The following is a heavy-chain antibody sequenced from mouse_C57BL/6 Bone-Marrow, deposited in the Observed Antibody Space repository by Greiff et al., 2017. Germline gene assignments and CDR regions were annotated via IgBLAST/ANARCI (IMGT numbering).Heavy chain of an antibody. CDR2: ILPGSGST. CDR3: ARHPYFLDV. CDR1: GYTFTGYW. Sequence: VQLQQSGAELMKPGASVKLSCKATGYTFTGYWIEWVKQRPGHGLEWIGEILPGSGSTNYNAKFKGKATFTADTTSNTAYMQRSSLTTEDSAIYYCARHPYFLDVWGTGTTVTVSS. D-gene: IGHD6-5*01. V-gene: IGHV1-9*01. J-gene: IGHJ1*03.